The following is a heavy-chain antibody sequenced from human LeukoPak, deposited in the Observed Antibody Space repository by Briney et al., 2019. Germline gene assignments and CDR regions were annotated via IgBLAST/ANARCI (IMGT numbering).Heavy chain of an antibody. CDR1: GGSISSYY. J-gene: IGHJ3*02. CDR3: ARDLVTVTKGFDS. D-gene: IGHD4-17*01. Sequence: SETLSLTCTVSGGSISSYYWSWIRQPPGKGLEWIGYIYYSGSTNYNPSLKSRVTISVDTSKNHFSLMLSSVTAADTAVYYYARDLVTVTKGFDSWGQGTMVSGSS. CDR2: IYYSGST. V-gene: IGHV4-59*12.